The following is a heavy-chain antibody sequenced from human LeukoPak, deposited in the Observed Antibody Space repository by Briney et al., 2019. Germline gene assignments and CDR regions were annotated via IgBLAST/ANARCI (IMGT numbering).Heavy chain of an antibody. CDR1: GGSFSGYY. CDR3: ATLSSAFSGFEY. J-gene: IGHJ4*02. V-gene: IGHV4-34*01. CDR2: INHSGST. D-gene: IGHD6-25*01. Sequence: SETLSLTCAVHGGSFSGYYWNWIRQPPGKGLEWIGEINHSGSTNYNPSLKSRVTISVDTSKNQFSLKLSSVTAADTAVYYCATLSSAFSGFEYWGQGTLVTVSS.